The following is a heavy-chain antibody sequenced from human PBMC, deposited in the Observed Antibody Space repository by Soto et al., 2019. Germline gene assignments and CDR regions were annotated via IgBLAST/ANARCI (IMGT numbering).Heavy chain of an antibody. CDR3: AKEQKDSSSWSELNY. CDR2: ISYEGSNK. Sequence: PGGSLKLSCAASGFTFSSYGMQWVRQAPGKGLGWVAVISYEGSNKYYADSVKGRFTISRDNSKNTHYLQMNSLRAEDTAVYYCAKEQKDSSSWSELNYWGQGTLVTVSS. V-gene: IGHV3-30*18. J-gene: IGHJ4*02. CDR1: GFTFSSYG. D-gene: IGHD6-13*01.